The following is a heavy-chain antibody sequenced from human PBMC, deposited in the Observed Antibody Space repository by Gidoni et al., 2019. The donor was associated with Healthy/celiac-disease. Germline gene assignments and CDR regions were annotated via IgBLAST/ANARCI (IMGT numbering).Heavy chain of an antibody. J-gene: IGHJ4*02. CDR1: GGSFSGYY. Sequence: QVQLQQWGAGLLKPSETLSLTCAVYGGSFSGYYWSWIRQPPGKGLEWIREINHSGSTNYNPSLKSRVTISVDTSKNQFSLKLSSVTAADTAVYYCARGLYYYGSGSGYFDYWGQGTLVTVSS. CDR2: INHSGST. V-gene: IGHV4-34*01. CDR3: ARGLYYYGSGSGYFDY. D-gene: IGHD3-10*01.